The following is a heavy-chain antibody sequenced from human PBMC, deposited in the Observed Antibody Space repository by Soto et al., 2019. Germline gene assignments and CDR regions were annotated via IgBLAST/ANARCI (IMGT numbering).Heavy chain of an antibody. V-gene: IGHV1-24*01. CDR2: FDPEDGET. CDR1: GYSVNQGS. CDR3: ATDPGGYSYGSLDY. D-gene: IGHD5-18*01. Sequence: ASMPVCCGLCGYSVNQGSVQRVRQSPGKWLEWMGGFDPEDGETIYAQKFQGRVTMTEDTSTDTAYMELSSLRSEDTAVYYCATDPGGYSYGSLDYWGQGTLVTVSS. J-gene: IGHJ4*02.